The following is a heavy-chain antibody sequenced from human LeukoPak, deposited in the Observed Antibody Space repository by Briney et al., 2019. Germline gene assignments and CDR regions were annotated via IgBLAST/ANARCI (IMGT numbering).Heavy chain of an antibody. V-gene: IGHV1-2*02. J-gene: IGHJ5*02. Sequence: ASVKVSCKASGYTFTGYYMHWVRQAPGQGLEWMGWINPNSGGTNYAQKFQGRVTMTRDTSISTAYMELSRLRSDDTAVYYCASINYYGSGRGNWFDPWGQGTLVTVSS. D-gene: IGHD3-10*01. CDR1: GYTFTGYY. CDR3: ASINYYGSGRGNWFDP. CDR2: INPNSGGT.